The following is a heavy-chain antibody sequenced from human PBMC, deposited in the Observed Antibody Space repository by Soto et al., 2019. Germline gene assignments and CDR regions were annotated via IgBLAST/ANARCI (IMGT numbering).Heavy chain of an antibody. Sequence: QVQLQQWGAGLLRPSETLSLTCAIYGGSFSGYYWSWIRQPPGKGLEWIGEINQSGSATYNPSLTSRVTISVDRSKNQTSLKMNSVTAADTAIYYCATDGDGRHYYSYGMDVWGQGTTVTVSS. CDR1: GGSFSGYY. V-gene: IGHV4-34*01. CDR3: ATDGDGRHYYSYGMDV. D-gene: IGHD3-10*01. CDR2: INQSGSA. J-gene: IGHJ6*02.